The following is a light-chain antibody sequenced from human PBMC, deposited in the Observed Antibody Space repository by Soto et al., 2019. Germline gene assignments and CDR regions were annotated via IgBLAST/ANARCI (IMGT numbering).Light chain of an antibody. V-gene: IGKV3-20*01. J-gene: IGKJ1*01. CDR2: GAS. Sequence: EIVLTQSPGTLSLSPGERATLSCRASQSVNSNYLAWYQQKPGQAPSLLIYGASSRATGIPDRFSGSGSGTVFTLTISRLEPEDFAVYYCQQYGSSPRTFGQGTKVEIK. CDR3: QQYGSSPRT. CDR1: QSVNSNY.